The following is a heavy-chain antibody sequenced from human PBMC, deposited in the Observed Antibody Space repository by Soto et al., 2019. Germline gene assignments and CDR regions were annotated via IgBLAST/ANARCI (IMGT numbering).Heavy chain of an antibody. J-gene: IGHJ6*02. CDR1: GGTFSSYA. CDR3: ASSVXKYXYYGMDV. CDR2: IIPIFGTA. Sequence: QVQLVQSGAEVKKPGSSXKVSXXASGGTFSSYAISWVRQAPGQGLEWMGGIIPIFGTANYAQKFQGRVTITADESTSTAYMELSSLRSEDTAVYYXASSVXKYXYYGMDVWGQGTTVTVSS. V-gene: IGHV1-69*12.